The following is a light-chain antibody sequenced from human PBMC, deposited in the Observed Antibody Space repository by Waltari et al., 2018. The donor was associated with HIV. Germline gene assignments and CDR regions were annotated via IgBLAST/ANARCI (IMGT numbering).Light chain of an antibody. CDR2: AAS. J-gene: IGKJ5*01. Sequence: DIQMTQSPSSLSASVGDRVTIACRASQGIDNDLVWFQQKPGKAPKSLIYAASNLQSGVPSRFSGSGSGTDFILTVSSLQPEDFATYYCQQTYSTPQTFGQGTRLEI. CDR1: QGIDND. V-gene: IGKV1-16*01. CDR3: QQTYSTPQT.